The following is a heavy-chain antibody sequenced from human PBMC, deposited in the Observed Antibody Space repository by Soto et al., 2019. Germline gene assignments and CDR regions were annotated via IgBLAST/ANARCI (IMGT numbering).Heavy chain of an antibody. J-gene: IGHJ4*02. CDR3: ARDTPSYDSSGHHFDY. Sequence: SETLSLTCTVSGGSISSGGYYWSWIRQHPGKGLEWIGYIYYSGSTYYNPSLKSRVTISVDTSKNQFSLKLSSVTAADTAVYYCARDTPSYDSSGHHFDYWGQGTLVTVSS. CDR2: IYYSGST. V-gene: IGHV4-31*03. D-gene: IGHD3-22*01. CDR1: GGSISSGGYY.